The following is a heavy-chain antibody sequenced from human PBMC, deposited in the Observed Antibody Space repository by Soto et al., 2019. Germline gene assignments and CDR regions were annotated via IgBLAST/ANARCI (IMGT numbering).Heavy chain of an antibody. Sequence: GGALRPSCAAPWFTFFSYSLRWVPQAPGEGVGGVSAISGSGGSTYYADSVKGRFTISRDNSKNTLYLQMNSLRAEDTAVYYCAKVRGITIFGVVTRYYFDYWGQGTLVTVSS. J-gene: IGHJ4*02. CDR3: AKVRGITIFGVVTRYYFDY. CDR1: WFTFFSYS. CDR2: ISGSGGST. D-gene: IGHD3-3*01. V-gene: IGHV3-23*01.